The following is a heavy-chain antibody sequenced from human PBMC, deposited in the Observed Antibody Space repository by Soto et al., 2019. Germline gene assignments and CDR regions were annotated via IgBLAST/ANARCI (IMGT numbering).Heavy chain of an antibody. CDR3: AREIAGGGRAFDY. V-gene: IGHV1-46*01. J-gene: IGHJ4*02. Sequence: RFQGRVTMTRDTSTSTVYMDLSSLRSEDTAVYYCAREIAGGGRAFDYWGQGTLVTVSS. D-gene: IGHD6-19*01.